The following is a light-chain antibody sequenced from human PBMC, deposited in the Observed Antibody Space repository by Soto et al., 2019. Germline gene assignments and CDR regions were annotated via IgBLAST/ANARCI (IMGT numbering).Light chain of an antibody. Sequence: QSALAQPPSVSGTPGQRVTISCSGSRSNIGSNTVNWHQDLPGTAPKLLVYDNHHRPSGVPDRFSGSKSGTSASLAISGLQSEDEAEYYCAAWDDSLNAFYVFGTGTKVTVL. CDR1: RSNIGSNT. CDR2: DNH. CDR3: AAWDDSLNAFYV. V-gene: IGLV1-44*01. J-gene: IGLJ1*01.